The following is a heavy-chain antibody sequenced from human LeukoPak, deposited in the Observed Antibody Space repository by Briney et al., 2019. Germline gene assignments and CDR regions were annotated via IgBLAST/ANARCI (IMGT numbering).Heavy chain of an antibody. CDR1: GGSFSGYY. D-gene: IGHD1-26*01. CDR3: ARGRESRTPAPLYYFDY. J-gene: IGHJ4*02. CDR2: INHSGST. Sequence: SETLSLTCAVYGGSFSGYYWSWIRQPPGKGLEWIGEINHSGSTNYNPSPKSRVTISVDTSKNQFSLKLSSVTAADTAVYYCARGRESRTPAPLYYFDYWGQGTLVTVSS. V-gene: IGHV4-34*01.